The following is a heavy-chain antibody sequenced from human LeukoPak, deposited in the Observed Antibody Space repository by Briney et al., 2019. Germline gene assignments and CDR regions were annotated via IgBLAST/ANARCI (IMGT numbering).Heavy chain of an antibody. D-gene: IGHD6-19*01. CDR1: GGSISSYY. V-gene: IGHV4-4*07. CDR3: ARDVDSSGWYIDWFDP. CDR2: IYTSGST. J-gene: IGHJ5*02. Sequence: SGTLSLTCTVSGGSISSYYWSWIRQPAGKGLEWIGRIYTSGSTNYNPSLKSRVTMSVDTSKNQFSLKLSSVTAADTAVYYCARDVDSSGWYIDWFDPWGQGTLVTVSS.